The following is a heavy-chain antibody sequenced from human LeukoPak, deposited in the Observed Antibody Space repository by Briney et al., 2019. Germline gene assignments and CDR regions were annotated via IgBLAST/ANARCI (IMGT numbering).Heavy chain of an antibody. Sequence: GGSLRLSCAASGFTFSNYWMCWVRQAPGKGLEWVARIKQDGSKESYVDSVKGRFTISRDNAKNSLYLQMNSLRADDTAVYYCASTLTLDHWGQGTLATVSS. J-gene: IGHJ4*02. V-gene: IGHV3-7*02. CDR2: IKQDGSKE. CDR1: GFTFSNYW. CDR3: ASTLTLDH.